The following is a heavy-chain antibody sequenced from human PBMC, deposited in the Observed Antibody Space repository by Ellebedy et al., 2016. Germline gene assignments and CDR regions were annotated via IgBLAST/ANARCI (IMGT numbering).Heavy chain of an antibody. D-gene: IGHD3-22*01. CDR2: INHSGST. J-gene: IGHJ4*02. V-gene: IGHV4-34*01. CDR1: GGSFSGYY. CDR3: ARRHYDSSGYYQFDD. Sequence: SETLSLXXAVYGGSFSGYYWSWIRQPPGKGLEWIGEINHSGSTNYNPSLKSRVTISVDTSKNQFSLKLSSVTAADTAVYYCARRHYDSSGYYQFDDWGQGTLVTVSS.